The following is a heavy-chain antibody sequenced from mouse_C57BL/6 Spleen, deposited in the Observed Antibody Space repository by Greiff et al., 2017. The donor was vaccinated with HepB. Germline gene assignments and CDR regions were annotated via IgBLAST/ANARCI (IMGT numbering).Heavy chain of an antibody. CDR3: ARIYYGNYGAMDY. J-gene: IGHJ4*01. V-gene: IGHV1-50*01. D-gene: IGHD2-1*01. CDR1: GYTFTSYW. Sequence: VQLQQSGAELVKPGASVKLSCKASGYTFTSYWMQWVKQRPGQGLEWIGEIDPSDSYTNYNQKFKGKATLTVDTSSSTAYMQLSSLTSEDSAVYYCARIYYGNYGAMDYWGQRTSVTVSS. CDR2: IDPSDSYT.